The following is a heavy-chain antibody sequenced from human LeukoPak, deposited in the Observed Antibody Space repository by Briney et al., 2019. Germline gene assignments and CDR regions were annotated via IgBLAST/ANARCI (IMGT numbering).Heavy chain of an antibody. D-gene: IGHD3-16*01. CDR2: IYYSGST. CDR3: ARGSGGIPSPAFDI. J-gene: IGHJ3*02. V-gene: IGHV4-59*01. Sequence: PSETLSLTCTVSGGSISSYYWSWIRQPPGKGLEWIGYIYYSGSTNYNPSLKSRVTITVDTSKNQFSLKLSSVSAADTAVYYCARGSGGIPSPAFDIWGQGTMVTVSS. CDR1: GGSISSYY.